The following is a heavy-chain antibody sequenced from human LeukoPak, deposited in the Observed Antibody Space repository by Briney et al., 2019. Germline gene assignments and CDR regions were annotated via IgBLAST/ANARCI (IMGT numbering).Heavy chain of an antibody. CDR1: GFTVSSDY. Sequence: GGSLRLSCAASGFTVSSDYMSWVRQAPGKGLEWVSVIYTGGSTYYADSVKGRFIISRDNSMNTLCLQMNSLRAEDTAVYYCARYCSDISCYSFDVWGQGTMVTVSS. J-gene: IGHJ3*01. V-gene: IGHV3-53*01. CDR3: ARYCSDISCYSFDV. CDR2: IYTGGST. D-gene: IGHD2-2*01.